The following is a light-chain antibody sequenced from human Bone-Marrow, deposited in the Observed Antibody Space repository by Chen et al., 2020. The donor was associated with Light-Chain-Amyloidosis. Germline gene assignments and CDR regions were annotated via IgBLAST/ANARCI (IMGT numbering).Light chain of an antibody. V-gene: IGLV1-51*01. CDR3: GTWDSSLGAGV. Sequence: QPVLPQPPSVSPAPGQKVTISCSGTSSNIGNNFVSWYQQFPGTAPKLLIYDNSNRPSGIPDRFSGSKSGTSATLGIAGLQTGDEAEYYCGTWDSSLGAGVFGGGTKVTVL. J-gene: IGLJ2*01. CDR1: SSNIGNNF. CDR2: DNS.